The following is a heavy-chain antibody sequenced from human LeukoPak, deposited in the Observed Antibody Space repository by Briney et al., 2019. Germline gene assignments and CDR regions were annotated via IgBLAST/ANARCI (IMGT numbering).Heavy chain of an antibody. CDR3: ASEVEGAFDI. J-gene: IGHJ3*02. CDR1: GFTFSSYS. Sequence: GGSLRLSCAASGFTFSSYSMNWVRQAPGKGLEWVSAISGSGGSTYYADSVKGRFTISRDNSKNTLYLQMNSLRPEDTAVYYCASEVEGAFDIWGQGTMVTVSS. V-gene: IGHV3-23*01. CDR2: ISGSGGST. D-gene: IGHD2-15*01.